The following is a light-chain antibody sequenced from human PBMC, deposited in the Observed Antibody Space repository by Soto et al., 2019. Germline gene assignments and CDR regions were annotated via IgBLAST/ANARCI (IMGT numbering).Light chain of an antibody. CDR3: QQYGSSPPYT. V-gene: IGKV3-20*01. CDR2: GSS. J-gene: IGKJ2*01. Sequence: EVVLTQSPGTLSLSPGERATLSCRASQSVSNNYLAWYQQKPGQAPRLLIFGSSDRATGIPDRFSGSGSGTDFTLTISGLEPEDFAMYYCQQYGSSPPYTFGLGAKLEIK. CDR1: QSVSNNY.